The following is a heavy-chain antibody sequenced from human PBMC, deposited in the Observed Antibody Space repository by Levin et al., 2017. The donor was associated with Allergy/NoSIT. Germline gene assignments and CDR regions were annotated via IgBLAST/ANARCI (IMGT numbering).Heavy chain of an antibody. CDR2: SRSKTYGGTA. J-gene: IGHJ5*02. Sequence: PGGSLRLSCTGSGFTFGDYAMSWFRQAPGKGLQWVAFSRSKTYGGTAEYAASVKGRFTMSRDESKSIAYLQMSNLKTEDTAVYYCSAWPGTDNWFDPWGQGTLVTVSS. D-gene: IGHD1-1*01. CDR1: GFTFGDYA. CDR3: SAWPGTDNWFDP. V-gene: IGHV3-49*03.